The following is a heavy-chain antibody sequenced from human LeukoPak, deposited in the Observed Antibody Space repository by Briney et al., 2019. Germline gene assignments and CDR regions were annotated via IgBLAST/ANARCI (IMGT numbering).Heavy chain of an antibody. V-gene: IGHV1-24*01. J-gene: IGHJ3*02. Sequence: ASVKVSCKVSGYTLTELSMHWVRQAPGKGLEWMGGFDPEDGETIYAQKFQGRVTMTEDTSTDTAYMELSSLRSEDTAVYYCATRLLHSYYYGSGSYSGAFDIWGRGTMVTVSS. D-gene: IGHD3-10*01. CDR2: FDPEDGET. CDR1: GYTLTELS. CDR3: ATRLLHSYYYGSGSYSGAFDI.